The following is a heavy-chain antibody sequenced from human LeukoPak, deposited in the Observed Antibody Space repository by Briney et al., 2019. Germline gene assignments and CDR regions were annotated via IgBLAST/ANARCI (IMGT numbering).Heavy chain of an antibody. CDR3: ARGASGIQLWFFDP. D-gene: IGHD5-18*01. Sequence: PGGSLRLSCAASGFTFSSYWMSWVRQAPGKGLGWVANIKQDGSEKYYVDSVKGRFTISRDNAKNSLFLQMNSLRAEDTAVYYCARGASGIQLWFFDPWGQGTLVSVSS. J-gene: IGHJ5*02. CDR2: IKQDGSEK. CDR1: GFTFSSYW. V-gene: IGHV3-7*01.